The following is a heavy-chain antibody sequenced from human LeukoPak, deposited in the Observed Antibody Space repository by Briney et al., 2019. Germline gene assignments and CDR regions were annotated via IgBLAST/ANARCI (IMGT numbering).Heavy chain of an antibody. CDR2: VSGCCGTT. CDR1: GFPFSSYA. Sequence: GGSLRLSCAASGFPFSSYAMSWVRQAPGRALEWVSAVSGCCGTTYYADSVKGRFTISRDNSKNTLYLQMNSLGAEDTAVYYCAKSDYYDSSGHPSSFEYWGQGTLVTVSS. D-gene: IGHD3-22*01. V-gene: IGHV3-23*01. J-gene: IGHJ4*02. CDR3: AKSDYYDSSGHPSSFEY.